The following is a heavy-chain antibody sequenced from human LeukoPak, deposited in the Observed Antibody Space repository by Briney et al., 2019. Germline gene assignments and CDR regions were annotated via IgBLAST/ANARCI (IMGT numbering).Heavy chain of an antibody. CDR1: GFTFSTYG. D-gene: IGHD6-19*01. J-gene: IGHJ6*03. CDR2: ISSSDGNT. Sequence: PGGSLRLSCAASGFTFSTYGMSWVRQAPGKGLEWVSIISSSDGNTYYADSVKGRFTISRDNAKNTLYLQMNSLRAEDTAVYYCAREGAVVGWFYYYYMDVWGKGTTVTVSS. CDR3: AREGAVVGWFYYYYMDV. V-gene: IGHV3-23*01.